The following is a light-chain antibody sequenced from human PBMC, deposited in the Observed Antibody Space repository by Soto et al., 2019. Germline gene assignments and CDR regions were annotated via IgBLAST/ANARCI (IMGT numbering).Light chain of an antibody. Sequence: EIVMTQSPATLSVSPGERVTLSCRASQGVSSNLAWYQQKPGQAPRLLIYGASTRATGIPARFSGSGSGTEFTLTISSLQSEDFAVYYCQQYNNWPGWAFGQGTKVEIK. CDR2: GAS. J-gene: IGKJ1*01. V-gene: IGKV3-15*01. CDR1: QGVSSN. CDR3: QQYNNWPGWA.